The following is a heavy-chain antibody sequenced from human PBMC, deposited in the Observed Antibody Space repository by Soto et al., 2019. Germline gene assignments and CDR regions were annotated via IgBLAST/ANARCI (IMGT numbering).Heavy chain of an antibody. Sequence: QVQVVQSGAEVKKPESSVKVSCKPSGGTFNTYTVNWVRLAPGHGLEWMGRFIPILGMANYAQKFQDRVTTTADRSTFTAYMELNSLTSDATAVYYCAITYCRDNSCPRDFDFWGPGTRVTVSS. V-gene: IGHV1-69*02. CDR2: FIPILGMA. J-gene: IGHJ4*02. D-gene: IGHD2-21*01. CDR1: GGTFNTYT. CDR3: AITYCRDNSCPRDFDF.